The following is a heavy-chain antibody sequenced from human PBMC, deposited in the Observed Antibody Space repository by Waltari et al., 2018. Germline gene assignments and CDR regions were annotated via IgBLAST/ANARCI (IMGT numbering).Heavy chain of an antibody. V-gene: IGHV3-53*01. Sequence: EVQLVESGGGLIQPGGSLRLSCAASGFTVSSNYMSWVRLAPGKGLEWVSVIYSGGSTDYADSVKGRFSISRDNSKNTLYLQMNSLRAEDTALYYCARAQTYRSGSLFYFDYWGQGTLVTVSS. CDR3: ARAQTYRSGSLFYFDY. CDR2: IYSGGST. D-gene: IGHD6-19*01. CDR1: GFTVSSNY. J-gene: IGHJ4*02.